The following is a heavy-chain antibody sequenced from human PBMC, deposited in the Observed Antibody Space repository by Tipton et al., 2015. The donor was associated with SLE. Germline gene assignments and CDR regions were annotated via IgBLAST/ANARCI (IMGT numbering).Heavy chain of an antibody. CDR2: IYYSGST. D-gene: IGHD1-26*01. Sequence: TLSLTCTVSGGSISSYYWSWIRQPPGKGLEWIGYIYYSGSTNYNPSLKSRVTISVDTSKNQFSLKLSSVTAADTAVYYCASTRHGDSGIYPGAVDIWSQGTMVTVSS. V-gene: IGHV4-59*08. CDR3: ASTRHGDSGIYPGAVDI. CDR1: GGSISSYY. J-gene: IGHJ3*02.